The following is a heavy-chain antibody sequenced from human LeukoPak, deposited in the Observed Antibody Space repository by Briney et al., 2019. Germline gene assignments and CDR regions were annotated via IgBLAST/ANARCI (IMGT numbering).Heavy chain of an antibody. CDR1: GFTFSSYA. J-gene: IGHJ6*03. CDR2: ISYDGSNK. Sequence: GGSLRLSCAASGFTFSSYAMHWVRQAPGKGLEWVAVISYDGSNKYYADSVKGRFTISRDNSKNTLYLQMNSLRAEDTAVYYCASSRAYYYYMDVRGKGTTVTVSS. CDR3: ASSRAYYYYMDV. D-gene: IGHD6-13*01. V-gene: IGHV3-30*04.